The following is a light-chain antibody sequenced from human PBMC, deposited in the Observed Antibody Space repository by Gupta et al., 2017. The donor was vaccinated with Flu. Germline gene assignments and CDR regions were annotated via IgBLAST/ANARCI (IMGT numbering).Light chain of an antibody. CDR1: QIIDGW. CDR2: STS. V-gene: IGKV1-12*01. CDR3: QQAKAFPFT. J-gene: IGKJ3*01. Sequence: PSSVSASVGDRVTITCRASQIIDGWLSGYQQRPGKAPKLLVYSTSILKSGVSSRFSGGGSTTHVTLTINDLRPEDFGVYYCQQAKAFPFTFGHGT.